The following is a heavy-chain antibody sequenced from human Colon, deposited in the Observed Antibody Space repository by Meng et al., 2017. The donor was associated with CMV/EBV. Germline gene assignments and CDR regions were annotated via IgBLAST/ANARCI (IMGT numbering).Heavy chain of an antibody. Sequence: GESLKISCAASGFTFSSYWMHWVRQAPGKGLVWVSRINSDGSSTSYADSVKGRFTISRDNAKNTLYLQMNRLRAEDTAVYYCAREGDSSSWFRWGQGTLVTVSS. V-gene: IGHV3-74*01. J-gene: IGHJ4*02. CDR2: INSDGSST. D-gene: IGHD6-13*01. CDR3: AREGDSSSWFR. CDR1: GFTFSSYW.